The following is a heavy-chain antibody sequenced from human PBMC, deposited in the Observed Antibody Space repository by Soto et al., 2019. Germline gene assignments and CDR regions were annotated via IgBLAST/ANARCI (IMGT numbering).Heavy chain of an antibody. Sequence: PGGSLRLSCTGSGFPFSAYNINWVRQAPGKGLEWVSSITVGSSHIYQPNSMKGRFTISRDDAKNSVYLQIDSPRDEDTALYYCSRSPEVGVRGAYWGQGTLVTVSS. D-gene: IGHD3-16*01. CDR2: ITVGSSHI. CDR1: GFPFSAYN. V-gene: IGHV3-21*01. CDR3: SRSPEVGVRGAY. J-gene: IGHJ4*02.